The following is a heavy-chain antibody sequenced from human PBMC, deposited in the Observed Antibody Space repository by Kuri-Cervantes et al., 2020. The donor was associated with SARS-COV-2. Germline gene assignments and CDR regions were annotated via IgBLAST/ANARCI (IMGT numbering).Heavy chain of an antibody. CDR2: INPNSGGT. D-gene: IGHD2-2*01. Sequence: ALVKVSCKASGYTFTGYYMHRVRQAPGQGLEWMGWINPNSGGTNYAQKFQGRVTMTRDTSISTAYMELSRLRSDDTAVYYCAGSSTSAGHWFDPWGQETLVTVSS. V-gene: IGHV1-2*02. CDR1: GYTFTGYY. J-gene: IGHJ5*02. CDR3: AGSSTSAGHWFDP.